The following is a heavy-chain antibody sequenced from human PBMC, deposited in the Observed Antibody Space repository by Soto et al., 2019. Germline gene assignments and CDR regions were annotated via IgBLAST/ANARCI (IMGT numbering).Heavy chain of an antibody. CDR2: IWYDGSNK. V-gene: IGHV3-33*01. D-gene: IGHD7-27*01. CDR1: GFTFSSYG. CDR3: ARDRGLGIYYFDY. J-gene: IGHJ4*02. Sequence: QPGGSLRLSCAASGFTFSSYGMHWVRQAPGKGLEWVAVIWYDGSNKYYADSVKGRFTISRDNSKNTLYLQMNSLRAEDTAVYYCARDRGLGIYYFDYWGQGALVTV.